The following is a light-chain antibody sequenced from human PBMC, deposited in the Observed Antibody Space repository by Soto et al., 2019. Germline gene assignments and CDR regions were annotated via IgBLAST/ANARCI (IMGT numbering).Light chain of an antibody. CDR2: GAS. CDR3: QQRSNWPLT. Sequence: EILLTQSTGTLSLSPGERATLSCRASQSVSSSYLAWCQQKPGQAPRLLIYGASSRATGIPDRFSGSGSGTDFTLTISRLEPEDFAVYYCQQRSNWPLTFGGGTKVDIK. CDR1: QSVSSSY. J-gene: IGKJ4*01. V-gene: IGKV3D-20*02.